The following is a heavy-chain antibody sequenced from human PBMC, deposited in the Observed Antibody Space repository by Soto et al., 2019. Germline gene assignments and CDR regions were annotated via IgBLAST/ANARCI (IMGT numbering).Heavy chain of an antibody. CDR2: ISYDGNTK. CDR1: GFTFSDFA. V-gene: IGHV3-30-3*01. J-gene: IGHJ6*02. D-gene: IGHD3-10*01. CDR3: ARVFGETSMNDGMDV. Sequence: QVQLVESGGGVVQPGRSLRLSCAASGFTFSDFAMHWVRQVPGKGLEWVAVISYDGNTKYHADSVKGRFSISRDDSKSTFYLQMNSLRDEETAVYFCARVFGETSMNDGMDVWGQGTTVIVSS.